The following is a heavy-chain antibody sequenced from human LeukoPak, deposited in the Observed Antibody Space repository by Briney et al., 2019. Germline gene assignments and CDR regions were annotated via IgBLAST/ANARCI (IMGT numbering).Heavy chain of an antibody. CDR3: AALGDDSSGYLSFDY. CDR1: GYTFTSYY. J-gene: IGHJ4*02. D-gene: IGHD3-22*01. V-gene: IGHV1-46*01. CDR2: INLSGGST. Sequence: ASVKVSCKASGYTFTSYYMHWVRQAPGQGLEWMGIINLSGGSTSYAQKFQERVTITRDMSTSTAYMELSSLRSEDTAVYYCAALGDDSSGYLSFDYWGQGTLVTVSS.